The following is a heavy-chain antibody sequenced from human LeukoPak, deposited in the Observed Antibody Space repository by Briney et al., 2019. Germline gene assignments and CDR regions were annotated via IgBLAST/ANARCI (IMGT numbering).Heavy chain of an antibody. V-gene: IGHV1-18*01. CDR1: GYTFTSYG. CDR2: ISAYNGNT. CDR3: ARDRFYRYCSGGSCRAQFDP. Sequence: ASVKVSCKASGYTFTSYGISWVRQAPGQGLEWMGWISAYNGNTNYAQKLQGRVTMTTDTSTSTAYMELRSLRSDDTAVYYCARDRFYRYCSGGSCRAQFDPWGQGTLVTVSS. D-gene: IGHD2-15*01. J-gene: IGHJ5*02.